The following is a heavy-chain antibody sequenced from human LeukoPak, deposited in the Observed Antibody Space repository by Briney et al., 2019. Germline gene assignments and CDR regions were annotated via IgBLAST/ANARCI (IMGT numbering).Heavy chain of an antibody. CDR3: ARDSPDSSGYYYMIDY. D-gene: IGHD3-22*01. Sequence: ASVKVSCKASGGTFSSYAISWVRQAPGQGLEWMGGIIPILGTANYAQKFQGRVTITADESTSTAYMELSSLRSEDTAVYYCARDSPDSSGYYYMIDYWGQGTLVTVSS. CDR1: GGTFSSYA. CDR2: IIPILGTA. J-gene: IGHJ4*02. V-gene: IGHV1-69*13.